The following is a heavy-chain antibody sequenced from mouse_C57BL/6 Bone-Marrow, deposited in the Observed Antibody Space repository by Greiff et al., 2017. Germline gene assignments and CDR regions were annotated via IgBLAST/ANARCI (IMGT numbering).Heavy chain of an antibody. J-gene: IGHJ4*01. CDR2: IDPSDSYT. V-gene: IGHV1-69*01. CDR3: ARDYGTAYYAMDD. CDR1: GYTFTSYW. D-gene: IGHD2-4*01. Sequence: QVQLQQPGAELVMPGASVKLSCKASGYTFTSYWMHWVKQRPGQGLEWIGEIDPSDSYTNYNQKFKGKYTLTVDKSSSTAYMQLSSLTSEDSAVYYCARDYGTAYYAMDDWGQGTSVTVSS.